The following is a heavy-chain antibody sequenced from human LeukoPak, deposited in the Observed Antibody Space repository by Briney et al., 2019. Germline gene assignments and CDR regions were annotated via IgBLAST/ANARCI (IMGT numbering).Heavy chain of an antibody. CDR3: ARYAEYYDILTGYYGGWFDP. Sequence: GSVKDSRKASGYTFPNYGISWVRPAPGQELEGMGWISAYNGNTNHAQKLQGRVTMTTDTSTSTAYMELRSLRSDDTAVYYCARYAEYYDILTGYYGGWFDPWGQGTLVTVSS. J-gene: IGHJ5*02. V-gene: IGHV1-18*01. CDR2: ISAYNGNT. D-gene: IGHD3-9*01. CDR1: GYTFPNYG.